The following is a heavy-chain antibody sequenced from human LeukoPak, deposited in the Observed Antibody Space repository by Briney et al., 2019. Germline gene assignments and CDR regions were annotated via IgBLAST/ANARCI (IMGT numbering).Heavy chain of an antibody. CDR2: IKQDGSEK. CDR3: ARDTPHYYGGNSYAFYI. D-gene: IGHD4-23*01. CDR1: GFTFSSYW. V-gene: IGHV3-7*03. J-gene: IGHJ3*02. Sequence: GGSLRLSCAASGFTFSSYWMSWVRQAPGKGLEWVANIKQDGSEKYYVDSVKGRFTISRDNAKNSLYLQMNSLRAEDTAVYYCARDTPHYYGGNSYAFYIWGQGTMVTGSS.